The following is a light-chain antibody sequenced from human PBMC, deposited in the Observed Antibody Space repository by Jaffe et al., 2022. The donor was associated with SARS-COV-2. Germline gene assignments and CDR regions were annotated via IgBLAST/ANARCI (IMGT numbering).Light chain of an antibody. CDR1: VLSRQF. J-gene: IGLJ2*01. Sequence: SSELRQPPSVSVSPGQTARITCSGDVLSRQFAYWYQQKPGQAPQLLIYKDTERPSGIPERISGSSSGTTVTLTISGVQAEDEADYYCQSADSATTYKIFGGGTKLTVL. V-gene: IGLV3-25*03. CDR3: QSADSATTYKI. CDR2: KDT.